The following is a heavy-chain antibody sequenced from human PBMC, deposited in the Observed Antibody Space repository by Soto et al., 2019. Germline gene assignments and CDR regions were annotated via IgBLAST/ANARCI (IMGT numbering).Heavy chain of an antibody. J-gene: IGHJ4*02. V-gene: IGHV3-23*01. D-gene: IGHD5-18*01. CDR1: GFTFSSYA. Sequence: PGGSLRLSCAASGFTFSSYAMSWVRQAPGKGLEWVSAISGSGDSIYDADSVKGRFTISKDNSKNTLYLQMNSLRAEDTAVYYCAKGIYSYGYNSFDYWSQGTLVTVSS. CDR3: AKGIYSYGYNSFDY. CDR2: ISGSGDSI.